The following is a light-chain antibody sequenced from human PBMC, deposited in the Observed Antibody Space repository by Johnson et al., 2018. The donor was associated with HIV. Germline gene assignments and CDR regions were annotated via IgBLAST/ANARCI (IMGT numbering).Light chain of an antibody. CDR3: GTWDSSLSALV. CDR1: SSNIGNNY. J-gene: IGLJ1*01. V-gene: IGLV1-51*01. CDR2: DNN. Sequence: QSVLTQPPSVSAAPGQKVTISCSGSSSNIGNNYVSWYQQLPGTAPKLLIYDNNKRPSGIPDRFSGSKSGTSATLGITGLQTGDEADYYCGTWDSSLSALVFGTGAKVPVL.